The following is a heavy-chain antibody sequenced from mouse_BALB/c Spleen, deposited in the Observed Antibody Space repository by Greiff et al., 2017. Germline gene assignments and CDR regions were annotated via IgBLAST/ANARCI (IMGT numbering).Heavy chain of an antibody. Sequence: QVQLQQPGAELVMPGASVKMSCKASGYTFTDYWMHWVKQRPGQGLEWIGAIDTSDSYTSYNQKFKGKATLTVDESSSTAYMQLSSLTSEDSAVYYCARGAEVRWYFDVWGAGTTVTVSS. D-gene: IGHD2-14*01. CDR1: GYTFTDYW. V-gene: IGHV1-69*01. CDR3: ARGAEVRWYFDV. J-gene: IGHJ1*01. CDR2: IDTSDSYT.